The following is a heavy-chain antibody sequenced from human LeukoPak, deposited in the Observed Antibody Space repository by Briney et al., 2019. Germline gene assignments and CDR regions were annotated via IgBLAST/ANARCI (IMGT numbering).Heavy chain of an antibody. J-gene: IGHJ5*02. D-gene: IGHD6-13*01. CDR3: AKSGYSSSWSNAAVYNWFDP. Sequence: GGSLVLSFLASGFTFGSLGMHWVRQPPGKGLEGVAFIEHDGTTKYYADSVKGRFTISRDNSKNTLYLKMNSLRAEDTAVYYCAKSGYSSSWSNAAVYNWFDPWGQGTLVTVSS. CDR1: GFTFGSLG. CDR2: IEHDGTTK. V-gene: IGHV3-30*02.